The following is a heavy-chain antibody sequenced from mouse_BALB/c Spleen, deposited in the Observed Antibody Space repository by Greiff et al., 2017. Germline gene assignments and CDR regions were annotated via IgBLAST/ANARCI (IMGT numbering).Heavy chain of an antibody. CDR2: INPDSSTI. J-gene: IGHJ1*01. CDR3: ARPYYYGSSYWYFDV. Sequence: EVQGVESGGGLVQPGGSLKLSCAASGFDFSRYWMSWVRQAPGKGLEWIGEINPDSSTINYTPSLKDKFIISRDNAKNTLYLQMSKVRSEDTALYYCARPYYYGSSYWYFDVWGAGTTVTVAS. D-gene: IGHD1-1*01. CDR1: GFDFSRYW. V-gene: IGHV4-1*02.